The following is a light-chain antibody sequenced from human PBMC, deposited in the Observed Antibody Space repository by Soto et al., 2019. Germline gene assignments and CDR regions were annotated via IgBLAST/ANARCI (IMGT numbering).Light chain of an antibody. CDR2: RAS. CDR3: QQYGSSWT. V-gene: IGKV3-15*01. CDR1: QTIYSN. Sequence: IVMTQSPATLSVSPGERATLSCRAGQTIYSNVAWYQQRPGQAPRLLIYRASTRATGVPARFSGSGSGTDFTLTINRLEPEDFAVYYCQQYGSSWTFGQGTKVDIK. J-gene: IGKJ1*01.